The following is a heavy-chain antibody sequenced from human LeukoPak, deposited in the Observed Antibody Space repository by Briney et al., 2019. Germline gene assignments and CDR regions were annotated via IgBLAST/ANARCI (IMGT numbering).Heavy chain of an antibody. CDR2: IIPIFDTT. V-gene: IGHV1-69*05. Sequence: GPSVTVSFTTSGGTFSNYGINWVRQAPGQGFAWMARIIPIFDTTNYAQKFQGRVTITTGVSTSTANMELSSLNSKDTAFSKHARGLDCCSTSCYLSGTDYWGPGTLVPVSS. CDR1: GGTFSNYG. J-gene: IGHJ4*02. CDR3: ARGLDCCSTSCYLSGTDY. D-gene: IGHD2-2*01.